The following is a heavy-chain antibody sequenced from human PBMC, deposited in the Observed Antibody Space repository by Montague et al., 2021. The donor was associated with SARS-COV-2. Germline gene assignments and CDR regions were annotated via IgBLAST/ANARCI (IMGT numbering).Heavy chain of an antibody. V-gene: IGHV4-34*01. CDR3: ARGDLRWLRWGYYDY. Sequence: SETLSLTCAVYRESFSGYYWIWIRQPPGKGLEWIGEINHSGSTNYSPSLRSRVTISVDTSKNQFSLKLSSVTAADAAVYYCARGDLRWLRWGYYDYWGQGTLVTVSS. CDR1: RESFSGYY. J-gene: IGHJ4*02. D-gene: IGHD5-12*01. CDR2: INHSGST.